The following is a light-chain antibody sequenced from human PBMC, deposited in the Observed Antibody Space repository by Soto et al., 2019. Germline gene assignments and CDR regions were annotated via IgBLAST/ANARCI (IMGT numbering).Light chain of an antibody. Sequence: QSVLTQPPSASGAPGQRVIVSCSGGSSNVGSNSVNWYQQLPGSAPKLVIFSNNQRPSGVPDRLSGSKSGTSASLAIGGLQSDDEADYYCAAWDDSLSAYVFGTGTKLTVL. CDR2: SNN. V-gene: IGLV1-44*01. CDR3: AAWDDSLSAYV. CDR1: SSNVGSNS. J-gene: IGLJ1*01.